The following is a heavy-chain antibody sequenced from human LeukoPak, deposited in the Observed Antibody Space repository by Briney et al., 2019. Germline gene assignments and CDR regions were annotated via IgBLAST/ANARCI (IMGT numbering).Heavy chain of an antibody. D-gene: IGHD2/OR15-2a*01. V-gene: IGHV3-33*06. CDR3: AKADEMNMDY. CDR2: IWYDGSIK. CDR1: GFTFSRYG. J-gene: IGHJ4*02. Sequence: PGGSLRLSCAASGFTFSRYGMHWVRQAPGKGLEWVAVIWYDGSIKYYADSVKGRFTISKDNSKNTLDLQMNSLRAEDTAVYYCAKADEMNMDYWGQGTLVTVSA.